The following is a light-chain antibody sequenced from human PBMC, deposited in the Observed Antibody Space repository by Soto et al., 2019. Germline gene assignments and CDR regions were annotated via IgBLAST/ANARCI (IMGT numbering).Light chain of an antibody. CDR2: TTN. V-gene: IGLV7-43*01. CDR3: LLYYGGAHLV. Sequence: QAVVTQEPSLTVSPGGTVTLTCASSTGAVTSGNYASWFQQFPGQPPRTLIYTTNNRHSWPPARFSGSLLGGRAALTLSGAQPEDEADYYCLLYYGGAHLVFGGGTKLTVL. J-gene: IGLJ3*02. CDR1: TGAVTSGNY.